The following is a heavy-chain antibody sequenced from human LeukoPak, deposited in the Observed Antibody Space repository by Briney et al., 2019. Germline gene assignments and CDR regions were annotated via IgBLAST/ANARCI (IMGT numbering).Heavy chain of an antibody. V-gene: IGHV1-18*01. CDR2: ISACNGNT. CDR1: GYTFTSYG. CDR3: ARVPSYYDFWSGYYGDGMDV. J-gene: IGHJ6*02. Sequence: ASVKVSCKASGYTFTSYGISWVRQAPGQGLEWMGWISACNGNTNYAQKLQGRVTMTTDTSTSTAYMELRSLRSDDTAVYYCARVPSYYDFWSGYYGDGMDVWGQGTTVTVSS. D-gene: IGHD3-3*01.